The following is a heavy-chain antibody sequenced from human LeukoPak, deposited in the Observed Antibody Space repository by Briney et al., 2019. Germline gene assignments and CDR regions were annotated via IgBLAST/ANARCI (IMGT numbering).Heavy chain of an antibody. CDR3: ARGDTAMVTPNLLYYFDY. Sequence: SETLSLTCAVSGYSISSGYYWGWIRQPPGKGLEWIGSIYHSGSTYYNPSLKSRVTISVDTSKNQFSLKLSPVTAADTAVYYCARGDTAMVTPNLLYYFDYWGQGTLVTVSS. CDR2: IYHSGST. D-gene: IGHD5-18*01. V-gene: IGHV4-38-2*01. J-gene: IGHJ4*02. CDR1: GYSISSGYY.